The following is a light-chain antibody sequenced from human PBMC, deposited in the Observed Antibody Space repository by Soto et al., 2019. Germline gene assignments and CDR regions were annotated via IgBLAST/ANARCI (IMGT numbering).Light chain of an antibody. CDR3: QQYYNWPPGT. J-gene: IGKJ1*01. CDR2: GAS. Sequence: EIVMTQSPATLSVSPGEGATLSCRASQSVTSDLAWYQQKPGQAPMLLIYGASTRATGIPARFSGSGSGTEFTLTISSLQSEDFAVYYCQQYYNWPPGTFGQETKVEVK. CDR1: QSVTSD. V-gene: IGKV3-15*01.